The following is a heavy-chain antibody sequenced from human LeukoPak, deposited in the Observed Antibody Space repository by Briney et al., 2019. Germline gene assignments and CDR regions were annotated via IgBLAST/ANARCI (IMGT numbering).Heavy chain of an antibody. V-gene: IGHV4-34*01. D-gene: IGHD6-13*01. CDR1: GGSFSGYY. Sequence: KPSETLSLTCAVYGGSFSGYYWSWIRQPPGKGLEWIGEINHSGSTNYNPSLKSRVTISVDTSKNQFSLKLSSVTAADTAVYYCARVVRAYSSSWYRWFDPWGQGTLVTVSS. CDR2: INHSGST. J-gene: IGHJ5*02. CDR3: ARVVRAYSSSWYRWFDP.